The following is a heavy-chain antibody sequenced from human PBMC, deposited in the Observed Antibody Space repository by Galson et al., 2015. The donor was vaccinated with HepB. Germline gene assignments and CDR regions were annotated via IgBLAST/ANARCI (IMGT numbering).Heavy chain of an antibody. J-gene: IGHJ3*02. CDR2: IWYDGSNK. D-gene: IGHD2-2*01. Sequence: SLRLSCAASGFTFSSYGMHWVRQAPGKGLEWVAVIWYDGSNKYYADSVKGRFTISRDNSKNTLYLQMNSLRAEDTAVYYCARGGLGPVCSSTSCYFGDAFDIWGQGTMVTVSS. V-gene: IGHV3-33*01. CDR1: GFTFSSYG. CDR3: ARGGLGPVCSSTSCYFGDAFDI.